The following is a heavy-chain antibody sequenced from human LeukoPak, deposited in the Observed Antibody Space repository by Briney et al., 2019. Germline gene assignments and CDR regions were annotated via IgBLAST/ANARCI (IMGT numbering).Heavy chain of an antibody. D-gene: IGHD1-7*01. Sequence: GRSLRLSCAASGFTFSSYGMHWVRQAPGKGLEWVAVIWYDGSNKYYADSVKGRFTISRDNSKNTLYLQVNSLRAEDTAVYYCAKDPGTLNYYYYYMDVWGKGTTVTVSS. CDR1: GFTFSSYG. CDR3: AKDPGTLNYYYYYMDV. V-gene: IGHV3-33*06. J-gene: IGHJ6*03. CDR2: IWYDGSNK.